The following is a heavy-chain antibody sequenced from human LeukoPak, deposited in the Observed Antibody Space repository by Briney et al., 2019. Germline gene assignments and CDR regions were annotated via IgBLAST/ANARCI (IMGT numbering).Heavy chain of an antibody. CDR3: AKQVGATPYFDY. V-gene: IGHV6-1*01. CDR1: GDSVSSNSAA. D-gene: IGHD1-26*01. Sequence: SQTLXLTCTISGDSVSSNSAAWNWIRQSPSRGLEWLGRTYYRSKWYNDYAVSVKSRVTINPDTSKNQLSLQLNSVTPEDTAVYYCAKQVGATPYFDYWGQGTLVTVSS. J-gene: IGHJ4*02. CDR2: TYYRSKWYN.